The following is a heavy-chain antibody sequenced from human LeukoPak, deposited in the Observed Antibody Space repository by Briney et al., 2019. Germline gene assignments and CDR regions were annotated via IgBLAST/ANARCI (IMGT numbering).Heavy chain of an antibody. D-gene: IGHD6-19*01. Sequence: GESLKISCKGSGYNFSNKWIAWVRQMPGKGLEWMGIIYPGDSDTTYSPSFRGQVTISADKSISTAYLQWSSLKASDTAMYYCARLRHKVAGTRPWGQGTLVTVSS. CDR2: IYPGDSDT. CDR3: ARLRHKVAGTRP. J-gene: IGHJ5*02. V-gene: IGHV5-51*01. CDR1: GYNFSNKW.